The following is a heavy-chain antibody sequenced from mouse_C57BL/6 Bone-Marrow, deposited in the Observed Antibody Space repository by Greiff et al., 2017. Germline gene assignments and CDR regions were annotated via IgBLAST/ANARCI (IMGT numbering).Heavy chain of an antibody. CDR3: ARYSSGYPYAMDY. Sequence: VQLQQSGAELVKPGASVKMSCKASGYTFTSYWITWVKQRPGQGLEWIGDIYPGSGSTNYNEKFKSKATLTVDTSSSTAYMQLSSLTSEDSAVYYCARYSSGYPYAMDYWGQGTSVTVSS. J-gene: IGHJ4*01. CDR2: IYPGSGST. CDR1: GYTFTSYW. V-gene: IGHV1-55*01. D-gene: IGHD3-2*02.